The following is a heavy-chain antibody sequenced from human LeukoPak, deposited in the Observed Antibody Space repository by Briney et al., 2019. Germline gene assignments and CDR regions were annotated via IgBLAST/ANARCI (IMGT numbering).Heavy chain of an antibody. J-gene: IGHJ5*02. CDR1: GGSFSGYY. CDR3: ARVGASGGFDH. D-gene: IGHD4/OR15-4a*01. Sequence: KPSETLSLTCAVYGGSFSGYYGSGLRQPPGKGLEGIGEIKHSGSTNYNPSLKSRANISVDTSKTQFSLKLSSVTAADTAVYYCARVGASGGFDHWGQGTLVTVSS. V-gene: IGHV4-34*01. CDR2: IKHSGST.